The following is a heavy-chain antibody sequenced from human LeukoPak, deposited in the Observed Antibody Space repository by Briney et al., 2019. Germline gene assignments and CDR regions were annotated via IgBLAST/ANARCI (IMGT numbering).Heavy chain of an antibody. D-gene: IGHD3-16*01. Sequence: QPGGSLRLSCAASGXTFSNYLMHWVRQAPGKGLVWVSRISGDGSSTSYADSVKGRFTISRDNAKNTLYLQLNSLRVEDTAVYYCTRGFGGPRDYWGQGTLVTVSS. CDR3: TRGFGGPRDY. V-gene: IGHV3-74*01. CDR2: ISGDGSST. J-gene: IGHJ4*02. CDR1: GXTFSNYL.